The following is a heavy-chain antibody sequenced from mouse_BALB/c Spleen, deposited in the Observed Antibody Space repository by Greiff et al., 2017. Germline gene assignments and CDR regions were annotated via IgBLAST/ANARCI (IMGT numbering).Heavy chain of an antibody. V-gene: IGHV3-6*02. Sequence: EVHLVESGPGLVKPSQSLSLTCSVTGYSITSGYYWNWIRQFPGNKLEWMGYISYDGSNNYNPSLKNRISITRDTSKNQFFLKLNSVTTEDTATYYCASWGYGYVDYWGQGTTLTVSS. CDR1: GYSITSGYY. J-gene: IGHJ2*01. CDR3: ASWGYGYVDY. D-gene: IGHD3-1*01. CDR2: ISYDGSN.